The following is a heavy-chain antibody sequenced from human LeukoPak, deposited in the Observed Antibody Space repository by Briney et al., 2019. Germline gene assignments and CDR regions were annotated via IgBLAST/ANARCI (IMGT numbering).Heavy chain of an antibody. Sequence: RSGGSLRLSCAASGFTFSSYWMSWVRQAPGKGLEWVSAVSTSGGSTYYADSVKGRFTISRDNSKNTLYLQMNSLRADDTAVYYCAKQQELGGTFGGAHYWGQGTLVTVSS. J-gene: IGHJ4*02. CDR2: VSTSGGST. D-gene: IGHD1-26*01. V-gene: IGHV3-23*01. CDR3: AKQQELGGTFGGAHY. CDR1: GFTFSSYW.